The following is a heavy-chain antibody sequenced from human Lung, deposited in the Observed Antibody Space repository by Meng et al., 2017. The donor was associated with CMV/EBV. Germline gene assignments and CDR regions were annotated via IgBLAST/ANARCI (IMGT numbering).Heavy chain of an antibody. CDR2: ISYDRSDK. Sequence: SGAASGFTFSGYAMHWVRQAPGKGLEWVAVISYDRSDKSYADSVKGRFAISRDNSKNTLYLQMNSLRAEDTAIYYCARDLASGFGELLGYWGQGTLVTVS. D-gene: IGHD3-10*01. J-gene: IGHJ4*02. CDR3: ARDLASGFGELLGY. V-gene: IGHV3-30*09. CDR1: GFTFSGYA.